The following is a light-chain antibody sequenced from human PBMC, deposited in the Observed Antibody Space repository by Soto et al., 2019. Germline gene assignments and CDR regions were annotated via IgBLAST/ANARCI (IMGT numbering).Light chain of an antibody. CDR2: NVN. V-gene: IGLV2-14*03. J-gene: IGLJ2*01. CDR1: NSDIGGYNY. Sequence: QSALTQPASVSGSPGQSITISCTGTNSDIGGYNYVSWYQRHPGRAPKLIIYNVNDRPPWISDRFSGSKSDNAASLTISGLQTEDEADYLCSSYTSTGPQVLFGGGTKVTVL. CDR3: SSYTSTGPQVL.